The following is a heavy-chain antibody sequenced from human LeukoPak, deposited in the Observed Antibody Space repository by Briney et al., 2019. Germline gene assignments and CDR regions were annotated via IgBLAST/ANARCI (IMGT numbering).Heavy chain of an antibody. D-gene: IGHD3-22*01. V-gene: IGHV1-69*05. CDR2: IIPIFGTA. CDR1: GGTFSSYA. CDR3: ARGGRAAGPMIDAFDI. Sequence: GSSVKVSCKASGGTFSSYAISWVRQAPGQGLEWMGRIIPIFGTANYAQKFQGRVTITTDESTSTAYMELSRLRSEDTAVYYCARGGRAAGPMIDAFDIWGQGTMVTVSS. J-gene: IGHJ3*02.